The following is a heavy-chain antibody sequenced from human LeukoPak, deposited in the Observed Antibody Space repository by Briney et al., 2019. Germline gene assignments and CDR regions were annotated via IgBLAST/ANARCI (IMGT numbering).Heavy chain of an antibody. CDR1: GYTFTGHF. D-gene: IGHD3-9*01. Sequence: GASVKVSCKASGYTFTGHFVYWVRQAPGQGLEWMGWINPNSGGALHAQNFQGRVTMTRDTSISTAYMELSRLRSDDTAVYYCARALRTDILTTDYWGQGTLVTLSS. V-gene: IGHV1-2*02. CDR3: ARALRTDILTTDY. CDR2: INPNSGGA. J-gene: IGHJ4*02.